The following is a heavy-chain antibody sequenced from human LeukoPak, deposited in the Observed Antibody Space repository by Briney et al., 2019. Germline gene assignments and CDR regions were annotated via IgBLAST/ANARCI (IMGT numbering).Heavy chain of an antibody. Sequence: PGRSLRLSCGASGFMFSTYGMHWVRQAPGKGLEWVAAISFDGNVKYYGDSVKGRLTISRDNSGNTLYLEMDSLRPDDTAVYYCARDAHKVSPYRVSLLFYYYYGMDVWGQGTTVTVSS. V-gene: IGHV3-30*03. CDR3: ARDAHKVSPYRVSLLFYYYYGMDV. D-gene: IGHD5/OR15-5a*01. CDR2: ISFDGNVK. CDR1: GFMFSTYG. J-gene: IGHJ6*02.